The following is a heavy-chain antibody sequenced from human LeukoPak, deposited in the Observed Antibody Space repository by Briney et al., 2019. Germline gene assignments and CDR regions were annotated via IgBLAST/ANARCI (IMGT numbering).Heavy chain of an antibody. CDR2: IYPGDSDT. CDR1: GYSFTSYW. Sequence: GESLKISCKGSGYSFTSYWIGWVRQMPGKGLEWMGIIYPGDSDTRYSPSFQGQVTISADKSISTAYLQWSSLQASDTAIYYCARRLGSSGYYYATHAFDIWGQGTMVTVSS. V-gene: IGHV5-51*01. J-gene: IGHJ3*02. CDR3: ARRLGSSGYYYATHAFDI. D-gene: IGHD3-22*01.